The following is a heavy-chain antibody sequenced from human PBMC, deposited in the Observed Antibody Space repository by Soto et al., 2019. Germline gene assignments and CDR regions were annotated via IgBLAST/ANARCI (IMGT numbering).Heavy chain of an antibody. Sequence: QVQLQQWGAGPLRPLETLSLTCGVSGGSFSGYYWAWIRQSTEKGLEWIGEINDRGSINYNPSLKSRVRISVDTSKNHYSLNLRSVTAADTAVYYCARESHDILTGPPWVWYFDLWGRGTLVTVSS. D-gene: IGHD3-9*01. CDR1: GGSFSGYY. J-gene: IGHJ2*01. CDR3: ARESHDILTGPPWVWYFDL. V-gene: IGHV4-34*01. CDR2: INDRGSI.